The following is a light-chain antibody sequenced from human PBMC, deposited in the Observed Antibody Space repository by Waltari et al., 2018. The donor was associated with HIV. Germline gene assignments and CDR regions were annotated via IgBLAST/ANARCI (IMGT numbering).Light chain of an antibody. CDR3: ATWADILSAWV. CDR2: AND. Sequence: QSVLTQPPSLSRTPGQRLTISCSGSNSNVETSTVHWYQRVTGAAPKLLIFANDQRPLGVPDLFSGSKSGSSASLAISGLRSEDEADYYCATWADILSAWVFGGGTRVTVL. J-gene: IGLJ3*02. V-gene: IGLV1-47*01. CDR1: NSNVETST.